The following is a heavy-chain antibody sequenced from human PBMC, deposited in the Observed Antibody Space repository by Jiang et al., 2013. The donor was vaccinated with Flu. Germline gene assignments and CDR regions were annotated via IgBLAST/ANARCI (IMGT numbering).Heavy chain of an antibody. CDR3: ARRDYYFYYMDV. Sequence: GAEVKKPGESLRISCKGSAYSFTSYWISWVRQMPGKGLEWMGIIYPGDSDVKYSPTFQGQVVISADKSIRTAYLQWSSLRASDTATYYCARRDYYFYYMDVWGQGTTVTVSS. CDR2: IYPGDSDV. J-gene: IGHJ6*02. CDR1: AYSFTSYW. V-gene: IGHV5-51*01.